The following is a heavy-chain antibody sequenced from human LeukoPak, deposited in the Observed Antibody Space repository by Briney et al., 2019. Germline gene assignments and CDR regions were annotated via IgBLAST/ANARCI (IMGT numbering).Heavy chain of an antibody. J-gene: IGHJ6*02. Sequence: GGSLRLSCAASGFTFSDYYMSWIRQAPGKGLEWVSYISSSGSTIYYADSVKGRFTISRDNAKNSLYLQMNSLRAEDTAVYYCGRTYGSSGLYYYYYGMDVWGQGTTVTVSS. D-gene: IGHD3-22*01. CDR3: GRTYGSSGLYYYYYGMDV. CDR1: GFTFSDYY. CDR2: ISSSGSTI. V-gene: IGHV3-11*01.